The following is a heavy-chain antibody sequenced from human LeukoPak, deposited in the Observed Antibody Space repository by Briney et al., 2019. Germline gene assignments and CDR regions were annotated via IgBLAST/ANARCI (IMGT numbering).Heavy chain of an antibody. D-gene: IGHD2-21*02. CDR1: GFTFSSYT. V-gene: IGHV3-21*01. J-gene: IGHJ3*02. CDR2: ISSSSSYM. CDR3: AGHDLSLNAFDI. Sequence: PGGSLRLSCAAPGFTFSSYTMNWVRQAPGKGLEWVSSISSSSSYMYYADSVKGRFTISRDNAKNSLYLQMNSLRAEDTAVYYCAGHDLSLNAFDIWGQGTMVTVSS.